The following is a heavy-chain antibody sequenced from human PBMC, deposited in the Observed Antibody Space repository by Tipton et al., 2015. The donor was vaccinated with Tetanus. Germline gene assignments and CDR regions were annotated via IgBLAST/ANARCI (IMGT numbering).Heavy chain of an antibody. V-gene: IGHV4-31*03. J-gene: IGHJ4*02. CDR3: ARDRGRESYGFVGYFDY. CDR1: GASISSGGYY. CDR2: VYYSGSNS. Sequence: TLSLTCSVSGASISSGGYYWSWVRQHPEKGLEWIGYVYYSGSNSYYNPSLKSRVTVSLDTSKNQFFLKLRSVTAADTAVYFCARDRGRESYGFVGYFDYCGQGRLVTVSS. D-gene: IGHD3-16*02.